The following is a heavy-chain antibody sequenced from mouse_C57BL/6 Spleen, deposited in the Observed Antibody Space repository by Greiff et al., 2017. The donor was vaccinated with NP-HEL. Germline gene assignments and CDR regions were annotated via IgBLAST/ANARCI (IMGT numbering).Heavy chain of an antibody. J-gene: IGHJ1*03. CDR2: IRNKANGYTT. Sequence: EVQLVESGGGLVQPGGSLSLSCAASGFTFTDYYMSWVRQPPGTALEWLGFIRNKANGYTTEYSASVKGRFTISRDNSQILLYLQMNALRAEDSATYYCARSYYGSSYEGYFDVWGTGTTVTVSS. D-gene: IGHD1-1*01. V-gene: IGHV7-3*01. CDR1: GFTFTDYY. CDR3: ARSYYGSSYEGYFDV.